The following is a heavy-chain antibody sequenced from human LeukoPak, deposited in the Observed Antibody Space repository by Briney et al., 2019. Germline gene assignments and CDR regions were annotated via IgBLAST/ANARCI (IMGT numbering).Heavy chain of an antibody. Sequence: GGSLRLSCAASGFTFSSYGMHWVRQAPGEGLEWVAVIWYDGSNKYYADSVKGRFTISRDNSKNTLYLQMNSLRAEDTAVYYCAREWSAGTGGNWFDPWGQGTLVTVSS. CDR3: AREWSAGTGGNWFDP. D-gene: IGHD6-13*01. CDR1: GFTFSSYG. V-gene: IGHV3-33*01. J-gene: IGHJ5*02. CDR2: IWYDGSNK.